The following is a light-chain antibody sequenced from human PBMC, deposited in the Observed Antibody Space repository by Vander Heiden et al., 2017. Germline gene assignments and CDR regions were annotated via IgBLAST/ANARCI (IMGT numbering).Light chain of an antibody. CDR2: DAS. CDR1: QSVSTY. V-gene: IGKV3-11*01. CDR3: QQRTNWPRT. Sequence: EIVLTQSPATVSLSPGERATLSCRASQSVSTYLAWYQQKPGQAPRLLIYDASSRATGIPVRFSGSGSGTDFTLTISSLEPEDFAVYYCQQRTNWPRTFGQGTKVEI. J-gene: IGKJ1*01.